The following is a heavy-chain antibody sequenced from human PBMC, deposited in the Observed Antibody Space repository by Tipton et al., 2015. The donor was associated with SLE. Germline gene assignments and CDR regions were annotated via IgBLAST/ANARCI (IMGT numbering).Heavy chain of an antibody. D-gene: IGHD1-1*01. CDR3: ARDSLSGDNWFDP. CDR1: GASIRSYY. J-gene: IGHJ5*02. Sequence: TLSLTCTVSGASIRSYYWSWIRRPPGKGLEWIGNIYNSGSTNYNPSLKSRVTMSLDTSKNQFSLKLSSVTAADTAVYYCARDSLSGDNWFDPWGQGTLVTVSS. V-gene: IGHV4-59*01. CDR2: IYNSGST.